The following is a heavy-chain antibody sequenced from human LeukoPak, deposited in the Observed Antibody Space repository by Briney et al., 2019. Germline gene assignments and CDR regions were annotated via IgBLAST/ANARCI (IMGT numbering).Heavy chain of an antibody. Sequence: SETLSLTCAVSGGSISSSNWWSWVRQPPGKGLEWIGYIYYSGSTNYNPSLKSRVTISVDTSKNQFSLKLSSVTAADTAVYYCAREEIAVAGSNWFDPWGQGTLVTVSS. CDR1: GGSISSSNW. CDR3: AREEIAVAGSNWFDP. V-gene: IGHV4-4*02. J-gene: IGHJ5*02. D-gene: IGHD6-19*01. CDR2: IYYSGST.